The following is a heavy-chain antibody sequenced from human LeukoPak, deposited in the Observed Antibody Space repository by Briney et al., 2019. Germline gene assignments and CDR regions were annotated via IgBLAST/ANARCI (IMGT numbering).Heavy chain of an antibody. CDR3: ARKSSGWPGDFNY. Sequence: GESLKISCKGSGYSFINYWIGWVRQMPGKGLEWMGILYPGDSDTRYSPSFQGHVTISADKSITTAYLQWSSLKASDTAMYYCARKSSGWPGDFNYWGQGTLVTVSS. CDR2: LYPGDSDT. CDR1: GYSFINYW. V-gene: IGHV5-51*01. J-gene: IGHJ4*02. D-gene: IGHD6-25*01.